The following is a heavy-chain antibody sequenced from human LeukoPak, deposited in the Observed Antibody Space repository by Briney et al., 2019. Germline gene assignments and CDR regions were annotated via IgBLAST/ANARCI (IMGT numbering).Heavy chain of an antibody. CDR3: ASIVLGSSGWYEGDY. CDR2: IIPILGIA. Sequence: ASVKVSCKASGYTFTGYYMHWVRQAPGQGLEWMGRIIPILGIANYAQKFQGRVTITADKSTSTAYMELSSLRSEDTAVYYCASIVLGSSGWYEGDYWGQGTLVTVSS. J-gene: IGHJ4*02. V-gene: IGHV1-69*02. CDR1: GYTFTGYY. D-gene: IGHD6-19*01.